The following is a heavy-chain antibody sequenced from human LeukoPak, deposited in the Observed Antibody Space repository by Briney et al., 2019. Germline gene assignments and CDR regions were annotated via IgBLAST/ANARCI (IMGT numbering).Heavy chain of an antibody. CDR2: IYYSGST. D-gene: IGHD7-27*01. J-gene: IGHJ6*02. V-gene: IGHV4-59*08. Sequence: SETLSLTCTVSGGSISSYYWSWIRQPPGKGLEWIGYIYYSGSTNYNPSLKSRVTISVDTSKNQFSLKLSSVTAADTAVYYCAGTGDSDYYYYGMDVWGQGTTVTVSS. CDR3: AGTGDSDYYYYGMDV. CDR1: GGSISSYY.